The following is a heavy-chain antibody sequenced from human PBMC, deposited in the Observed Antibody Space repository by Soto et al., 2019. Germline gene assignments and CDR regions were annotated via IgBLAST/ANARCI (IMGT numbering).Heavy chain of an antibody. CDR1: GFTFSSYG. CDR3: ARDVLIVSVAGTVGIDY. Sequence: GGSLRLSCAASGFTFSSYGMHWVRQAPGKGLEWVAVIWYDGSNKYFADSVKGRLTISRDNSKNTLYLQMSSLRAEDTAVYYCARDVLIVSVAGTVGIDYWGQGTLVTVSS. J-gene: IGHJ4*02. D-gene: IGHD6-19*01. CDR2: IWYDGSNK. V-gene: IGHV3-33*01.